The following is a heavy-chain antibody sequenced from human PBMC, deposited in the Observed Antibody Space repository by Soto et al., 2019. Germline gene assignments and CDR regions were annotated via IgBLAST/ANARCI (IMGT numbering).Heavy chain of an antibody. CDR2: IWYDGSKK. V-gene: IGHV3-33*01. D-gene: IGHD3-10*01. J-gene: IGHJ6*02. CDR1: GFIFSNYG. CDR3: ARDSGHGLDV. Sequence: QVQLVESGGGVVQPGRSLRLSCETSGFIFSNYGMHWVRQAPGKGLEWAAVIWYDGSKKYYADSMKGRFTISRDKSKNTLFLEMNSLRAEDTAVYYCARDSGHGLDVWGQGTTVTVSS.